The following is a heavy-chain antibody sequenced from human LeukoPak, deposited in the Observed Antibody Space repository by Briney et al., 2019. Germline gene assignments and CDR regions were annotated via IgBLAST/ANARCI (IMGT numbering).Heavy chain of an antibody. CDR2: MNPNSGNT. CDR1: GYTFTSYD. J-gene: IGHJ6*03. Sequence: ASVKVSCKASGYTFTSYDINWVRQATGQGLEWMGWMNPNSGNTGYAQKFQGRVTMTGDASVSTAYMELSSLRSEDTAVYYCARRLPDTSSSFIVYFYYYMDVWGKGTTVTVSS. CDR3: ARRLPDTSSSFIVYFYYYMDV. D-gene: IGHD6-6*01. V-gene: IGHV1-8*01.